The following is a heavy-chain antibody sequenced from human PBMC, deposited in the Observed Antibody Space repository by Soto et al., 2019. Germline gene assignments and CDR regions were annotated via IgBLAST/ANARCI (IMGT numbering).Heavy chain of an antibody. CDR3: ASKFGELFADAFDI. Sequence: PSETLSLTCTVSGGSISSSSYYWGWIRQPPGKGLEWIGSIYYSGNTYYNPSLKSRVTMSVDTSKNQFSLKMTSVTAADTAVYYCASKFGELFADAFDIWGQGTVVTVSS. V-gene: IGHV4-39*07. J-gene: IGHJ3*02. CDR1: GGSISSSSYY. CDR2: IYYSGNT. D-gene: IGHD3-10*01.